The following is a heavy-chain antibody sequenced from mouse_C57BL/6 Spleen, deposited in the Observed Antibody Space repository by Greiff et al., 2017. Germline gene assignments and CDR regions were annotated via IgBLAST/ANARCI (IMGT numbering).Heavy chain of an antibody. CDR1: GFNIKDDY. D-gene: IGHD1-2*01. CDR2: IDPENGDT. V-gene: IGHV14-4*01. J-gene: IGHJ2*01. CDR3: TTGGTTAYFDY. Sequence: VQLKESGAELVRPGASVKLSCTASGFNIKDDYMHWVKQRPEPGLEWIGWIDPENGDTEYASKCPGKATITADTSSNTAYLQLSSLTSEDTAVYYCTTGGTTAYFDYWGQGTTLTVSS.